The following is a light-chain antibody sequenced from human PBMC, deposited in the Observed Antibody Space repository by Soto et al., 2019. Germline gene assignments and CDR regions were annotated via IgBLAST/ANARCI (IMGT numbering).Light chain of an antibody. Sequence: DIQMTQSPSTLSGSVGDRVTITCRASQTISSWLAWYQQKPGKAPKLLIYAASTLQSEVPSRFSGSGSGTDFTLTITSLQPEDFATYYCQQSYGTPITFGQGTRLEIK. V-gene: IGKV1-39*01. CDR2: AAS. CDR1: QTISSW. J-gene: IGKJ5*01. CDR3: QQSYGTPIT.